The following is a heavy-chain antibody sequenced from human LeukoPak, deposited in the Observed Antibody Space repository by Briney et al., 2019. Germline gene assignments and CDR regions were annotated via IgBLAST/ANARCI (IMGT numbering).Heavy chain of an antibody. Sequence: SETLSLTCTVSGGSISGYYWSWIRQPPGKGLEWIGEINHSGSTNYNPSLKSRVTISVDTSKNQFSLKLSSVTAADTAVYYCARNRRSGPFDYWGQGTLVTVSS. D-gene: IGHD3-22*01. CDR1: GGSISGYY. V-gene: IGHV4-34*01. CDR3: ARNRRSGPFDY. CDR2: INHSGST. J-gene: IGHJ4*02.